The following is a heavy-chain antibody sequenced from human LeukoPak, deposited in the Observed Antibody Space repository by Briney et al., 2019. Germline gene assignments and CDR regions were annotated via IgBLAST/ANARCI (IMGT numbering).Heavy chain of an antibody. CDR3: AREDSSGYYDYFDY. Sequence: PGGSLRLSCAASGFTFSSYWMPWVRQAPGKGLVWVSRIVIDGSSTTYADSVKGRFTISRDNAKNTLYLQMNSLRAEDTAVYYCAREDSSGYYDYFDYWGQGTLVTVSS. J-gene: IGHJ4*02. D-gene: IGHD3-22*01. CDR1: GFTFSSYW. CDR2: IVIDGSST. V-gene: IGHV3-74*01.